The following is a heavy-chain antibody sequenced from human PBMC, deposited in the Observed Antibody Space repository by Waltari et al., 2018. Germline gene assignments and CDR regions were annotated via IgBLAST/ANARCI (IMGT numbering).Heavy chain of an antibody. V-gene: IGHV1-8*01. Sequence: QVQLVQSGAEVKKPGASVKVSSKASGYTFTSNDINWVRQATGQGLEWMGWMNPNSGNTAYAQKFQGRVTMTRNTTISTAYMELSSLRSEDTAVYYCAKVAINTGNWFDPWGQGTLVTVSS. CDR1: GYTFTSND. CDR3: AKVAINTGNWFDP. CDR2: MNPNSGNT. D-gene: IGHD2-8*02. J-gene: IGHJ5*02.